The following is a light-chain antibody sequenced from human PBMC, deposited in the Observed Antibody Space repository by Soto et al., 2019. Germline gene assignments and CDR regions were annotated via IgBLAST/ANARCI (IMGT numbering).Light chain of an antibody. CDR3: QQYGSSPS. J-gene: IGKJ4*01. CDR1: QRVSSIY. V-gene: IGKV3-20*01. Sequence: IVLTQSPATLSLSPGERSTLSCRASQRVSSIYLAWYQQKPGQAPRLLIYDASSRATGIPDRFSGSGSGTDFTLTISRLEPEDFAVYYCQQYGSSPSFGGGTKVDIK. CDR2: DAS.